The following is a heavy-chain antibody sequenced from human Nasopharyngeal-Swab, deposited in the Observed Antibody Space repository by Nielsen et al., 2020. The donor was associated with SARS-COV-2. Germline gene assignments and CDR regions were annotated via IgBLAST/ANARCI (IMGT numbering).Heavy chain of an antibody. CDR2: ISYDGSNK. CDR3: AKVRGVIPVDV. CDR1: GFTFSSYA. J-gene: IGHJ6*02. V-gene: IGHV3-30-3*01. Sequence: GGSLRLSCAASGFTFSSYAMHWVRQAPGKGLEWVAVISYDGSNKYYADSVKGRFTISRDNSKNTLYLQMNSLRAEDTAVYYCAKVRGVIPVDVWGQGTTVTVSS. D-gene: IGHD3-10*01.